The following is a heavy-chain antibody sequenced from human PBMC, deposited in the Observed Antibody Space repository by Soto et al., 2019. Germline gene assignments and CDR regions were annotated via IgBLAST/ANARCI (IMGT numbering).Heavy chain of an antibody. V-gene: IGHV4-59*01. CDR3: ARDKGALGFYYDSSGLRPDYYYYGMDV. Sequence: PSETLSLTCTVSGGSISSYYWSWIRQPPGKGLEWIGYIYYSGSTNYNPSLKSRVTISVDTSKNQFSLKLSSVTAADTAVYYCARDKGALGFYYDSSGLRPDYYYYGMDVWGQGTTVTVSS. CDR1: GGSISSYY. D-gene: IGHD3-22*01. CDR2: IYYSGST. J-gene: IGHJ6*02.